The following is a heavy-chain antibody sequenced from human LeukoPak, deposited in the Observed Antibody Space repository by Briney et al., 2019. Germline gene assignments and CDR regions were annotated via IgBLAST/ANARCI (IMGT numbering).Heavy chain of an antibody. V-gene: IGHV1-2*02. D-gene: IGHD3-22*01. CDR1: GYTFTGYF. J-gene: IGHJ4*02. CDR2: INPNSGAT. Sequence: ASAKVSCKASGYTFTGYFMHWVRQAPGQGLEWMGWINPNSGATNYAQNFQGRVTMTRDTSISTAYVDLSSDDTAVYYCARGHYDTSGYYHLDYWGQRTLVTVSS. CDR3: ARGHYDTSGYYHLDY.